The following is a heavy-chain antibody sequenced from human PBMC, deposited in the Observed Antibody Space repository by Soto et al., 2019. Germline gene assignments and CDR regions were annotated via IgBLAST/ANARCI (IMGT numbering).Heavy chain of an antibody. V-gene: IGHV1-18*01. D-gene: IGHD6-6*01. Sequence: ASVKVSCKASGYTFTNYGITWVRQAPGQGLEWMGWISAYKGNTDYAQKVQGRVTMTRDTSTSTFYMELRSLRFDDTAVYYCASRSGQLPYYFDYWGQGTLVTVSS. CDR1: GYTFTNYG. CDR2: ISAYKGNT. CDR3: ASRSGQLPYYFDY. J-gene: IGHJ4*02.